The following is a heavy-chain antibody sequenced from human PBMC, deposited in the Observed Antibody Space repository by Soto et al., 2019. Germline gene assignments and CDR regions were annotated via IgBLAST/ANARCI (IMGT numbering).Heavy chain of an antibody. CDR3: ARKGYGSGSSCYFDY. Sequence: PSETLSLTCAVSGYSISSSNWWGWIRQPPGKGLEWIGYIYYSGSTYYHPSLKSRVTMSVDTSKNQFSLKLSSVTAVDTAVYYCARKGYGSGSSCYFDYWGQGTLVTVSS. D-gene: IGHD3-10*01. CDR1: GYSISSSNW. CDR2: IYYSGST. V-gene: IGHV4-28*01. J-gene: IGHJ4*02.